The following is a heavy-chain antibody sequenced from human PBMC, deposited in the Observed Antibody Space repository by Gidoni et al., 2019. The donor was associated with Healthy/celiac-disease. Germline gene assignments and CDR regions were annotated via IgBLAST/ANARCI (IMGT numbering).Heavy chain of an antibody. J-gene: IGHJ6*03. V-gene: IGHV3-49*04. CDR3: TRNIVVVPAAIYYYYMDV. CDR2: IRSKAYGGTT. CDR1: GVTFGDYA. Sequence: EVQLVESGGGLVQPGRSLRLSCTASGVTFGDYAMSWVRQAPGKGLEWVGFIRSKAYGGTTEYAASVKVRFTISRDDSKSIAYLQMNSLKTEDTAVYYCTRNIVVVPAAIYYYYMDVWGKGTTVTVSS. D-gene: IGHD2-2*01.